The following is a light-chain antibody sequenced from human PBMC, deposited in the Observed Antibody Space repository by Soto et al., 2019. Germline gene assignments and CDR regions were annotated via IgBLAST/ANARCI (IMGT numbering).Light chain of an antibody. J-gene: IGLJ2*01. CDR2: DVN. V-gene: IGLV2-8*01. CDR3: ISYAGSNKPA. CDR1: SSDVGGYNY. Sequence: QSVLTQPPSASGSPGQSVAICCSGTSSDVGGYNYVSWYQQHPGKAPKLMIYDVNKRPSGVPDRFSGSKSGNTASLTVSGLQAEDEADYYCISYAGSNKPAFGGGTKLTVL.